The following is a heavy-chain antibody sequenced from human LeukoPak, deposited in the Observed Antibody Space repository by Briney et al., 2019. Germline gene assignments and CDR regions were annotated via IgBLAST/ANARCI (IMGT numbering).Heavy chain of an antibody. V-gene: IGHV3-23*01. CDR3: AKVRYSGYDPPYYFDY. D-gene: IGHD5-12*01. CDR2: ISGSGGST. CDR1: GFTFSSYA. Sequence: PGGSLRLSCAASGFTFSSYAMSWVRQAPGKGLEWVSAISGSGGSTYYADSVKGRFTISRDNSKNTLYLQMNCLRAEDTAVYYCAKVRYSGYDPPYYFDYWGQGTLVTVSS. J-gene: IGHJ4*02.